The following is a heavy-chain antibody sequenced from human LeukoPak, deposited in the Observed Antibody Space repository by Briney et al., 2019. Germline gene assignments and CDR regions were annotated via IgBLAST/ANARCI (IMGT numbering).Heavy chain of an antibody. J-gene: IGHJ4*02. CDR3: ARAAGTIGEDY. Sequence: SETLSLTCAVYGGSFCGYHWSWIRQPPGKGLEWIGEINHSGSTNYNPSLKSRVTISVDTSKNQFSLKLSSVTAADTAVYYCARAAGTIGEDYWGQGTLVTVSS. CDR1: GGSFCGYH. CDR2: INHSGST. V-gene: IGHV4-34*01. D-gene: IGHD6-13*01.